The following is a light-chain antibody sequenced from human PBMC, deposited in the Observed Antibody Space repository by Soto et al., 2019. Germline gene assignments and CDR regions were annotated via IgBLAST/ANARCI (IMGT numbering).Light chain of an antibody. J-gene: IGLJ1*01. CDR3: QVWDTTTYHYV. V-gene: IGLV3-21*02. CDR1: NIGSQS. CDR2: DGY. Sequence: SYELTQPPSVSVAPGQTARITCGGHNIGSQSVQWYQQRPGLAPVLVVYDGYDRPSGIPERFSGSNSGSTATLTISRVEAGDEDVYYCQVWDTTTYHYVFGIGTKV.